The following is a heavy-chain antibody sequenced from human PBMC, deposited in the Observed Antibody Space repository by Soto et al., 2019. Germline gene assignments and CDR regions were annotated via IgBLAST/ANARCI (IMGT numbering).Heavy chain of an antibody. Sequence: GASVKVSCKASGYTFTSYGISWVRQAPGQGLEWMGWISAYNGNTNYAQKLQGRVTMTTDTSTSTAYMELRSLRSDDTAVYYCARDLHYDSSGYGLGAFDIWGQGTMVTVS. J-gene: IGHJ3*02. V-gene: IGHV1-18*01. D-gene: IGHD3-22*01. CDR1: GYTFTSYG. CDR2: ISAYNGNT. CDR3: ARDLHYDSSGYGLGAFDI.